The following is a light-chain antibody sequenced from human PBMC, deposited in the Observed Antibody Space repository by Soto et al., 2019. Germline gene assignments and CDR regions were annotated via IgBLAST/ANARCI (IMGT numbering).Light chain of an antibody. Sequence: EIVMTQSPVTLSVSPGERATLSCRASQSVSTNLAWYQQKPGQAPRLLIHSASTRATDIPARFSGSGSRTEFTLTISSLQSEDFAVYYCQQYNNWPYTFGQGTKLEIK. CDR1: QSVSTN. CDR2: SAS. V-gene: IGKV3-15*01. J-gene: IGKJ2*01. CDR3: QQYNNWPYT.